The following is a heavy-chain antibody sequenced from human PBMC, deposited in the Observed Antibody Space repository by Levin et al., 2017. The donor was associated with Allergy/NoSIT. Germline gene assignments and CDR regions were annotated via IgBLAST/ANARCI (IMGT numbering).Heavy chain of an antibody. J-gene: IGHJ3*01. V-gene: IGHV3-33*01. CDR1: GFTFNSCG. CDR2: LWSNGINN. CDR3: AREKGPLDAFDV. Sequence: PGGSLRLSCAASGFTFNSCGMHWVRQAPGIGLEWVAVLWSNGINNYYADSVRGRFTISRDNSKNTLYLQMDSLRAEDTGVYYCAREKGPLDAFDVWGQGTVVTVS.